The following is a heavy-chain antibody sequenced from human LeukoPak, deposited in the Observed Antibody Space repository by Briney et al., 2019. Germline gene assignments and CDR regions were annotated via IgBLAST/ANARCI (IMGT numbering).Heavy chain of an antibody. CDR2: IHPGDSGT. CDR1: GYSFTNYW. J-gene: IGHJ4*02. CDR3: ARGGTYRYGSSDY. D-gene: IGHD5-18*01. V-gene: IGHV5-51*01. Sequence: PGESLEISCKGSGYSFTNYWIGWVRQMPGKGLEWMGIIHPGDSGTRYSPSFQGQVTMSVDESITTAYLQWSSLRASDSAIYYCARGGTYRYGSSDYWGQGTLVPASS.